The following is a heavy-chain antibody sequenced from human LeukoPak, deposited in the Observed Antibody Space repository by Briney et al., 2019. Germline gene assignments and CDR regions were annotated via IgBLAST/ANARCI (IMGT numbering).Heavy chain of an antibody. Sequence: GGSLRLSCAASGFTFSSYGMRWVRQAPGQGLEWVAFIRYDGSNKYYADSVKGRFTISRDNSKNTLYLQMNSLRAEDTAVYYCAGWPSSSRYKVAAFGIWGQGAMVTVSS. D-gene: IGHD6-13*01. V-gene: IGHV3-30*02. CDR2: IRYDGSNK. CDR1: GFTFSSYG. J-gene: IGHJ3*02. CDR3: AGWPSSSRYKVAAFGI.